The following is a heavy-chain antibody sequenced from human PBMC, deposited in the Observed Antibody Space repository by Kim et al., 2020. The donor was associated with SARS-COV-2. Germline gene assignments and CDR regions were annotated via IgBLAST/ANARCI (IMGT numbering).Heavy chain of an antibody. V-gene: IGHV3-7*03. CDR1: GFIFGSYW. CDR2: INQDGSQK. CDR3: VPHSPGSLQRFDY. Sequence: GGSLRLSCAASGAASGFIFGSYWMTWVRQVPGKGLEWVANINQDGSQKYYVDSVKGRFTISRDDAKNSLYLQMNNLRAEDTAVYYCVPHSPGSLQRFDYWGQGTLVTVSS. D-gene: IGHD2-15*01. J-gene: IGHJ4*02.